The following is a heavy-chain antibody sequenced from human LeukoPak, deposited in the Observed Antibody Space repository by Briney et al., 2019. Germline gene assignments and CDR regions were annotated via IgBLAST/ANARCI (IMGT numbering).Heavy chain of an antibody. V-gene: IGHV1-69*13. CDR2: VIPIFGTA. D-gene: IGHD3-3*01. Sequence: ASVKVSCKASGGTFSSYAISWVRQAPGQGLEWMGGVIPIFGTANYAQKFQGRVTITADESTSTAYMELSSLRSEDTAVYYCARDNGELWSGYYTGFDYWGQGTLVTVSS. J-gene: IGHJ4*02. CDR3: ARDNGELWSGYYTGFDY. CDR1: GGTFSSYA.